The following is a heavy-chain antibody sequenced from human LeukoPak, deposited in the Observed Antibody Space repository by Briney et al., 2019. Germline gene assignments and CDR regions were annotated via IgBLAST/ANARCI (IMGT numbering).Heavy chain of an antibody. CDR3: GRAKEDYSGYGTYEQYYYFYMDV. V-gene: IGHV3-11*01. CDR1: GFTFSDYY. CDR2: ISNSGSTI. D-gene: IGHD5-12*01. Sequence: GGSLRLSCAAPGFTFSDYYMSWIRQAPGKGLEWVSYISNSGSTIYYADSVKGRFTISRDNAKNSLYLHMNSLRAEDTAVYYCGRAKEDYSGYGTYEQYYYFYMDVWGKGTTVTVSS. J-gene: IGHJ6*03.